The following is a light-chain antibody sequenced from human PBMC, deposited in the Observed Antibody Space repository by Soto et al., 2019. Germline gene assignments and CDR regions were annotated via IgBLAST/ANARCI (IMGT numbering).Light chain of an antibody. CDR3: QQRNSRPPLFT. J-gene: IGKJ3*01. CDR1: QSVAGH. V-gene: IGKV3-11*01. CDR2: DAS. Sequence: EVLLTQSPATLSLSPGERATLSCRASQSVAGHLAWYQQKPGQAPSLLIYDASKRATGIPARFSGSGSGTDFNLTISSLQPEDFAVYYCQQRNSRPPLFTFGPGTKVEIK.